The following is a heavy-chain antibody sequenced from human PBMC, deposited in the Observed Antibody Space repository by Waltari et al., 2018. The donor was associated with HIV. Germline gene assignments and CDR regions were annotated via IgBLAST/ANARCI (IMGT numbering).Heavy chain of an antibody. Sequence: VQLVASGVGLFQPGGYLRPSCAAYGLTLSSYSMIWFRQAPGKGLEWVSYISSSSTIYYADSVKGRFTISRDNAKNSLYLQMNTLRAEDTAVYYCAGRSHGDFPSSYYYVMDVWGQGTTVTVSS. CDR3: AGRSHGDFPSSYYYVMDV. CDR2: ISSSSTI. J-gene: IGHJ6*02. V-gene: IGHV3-48*04. CDR1: GLTLSSYS. D-gene: IGHD4-17*01.